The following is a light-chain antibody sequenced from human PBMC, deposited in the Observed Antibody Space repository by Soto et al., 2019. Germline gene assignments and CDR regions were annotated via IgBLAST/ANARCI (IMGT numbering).Light chain of an antibody. Sequence: QSVLTQPPSASGTPGQRVTISCSGSSSNIGRNYVSWYQQLPGRAHKLLIYNNNQRPSGVPDRFSGSKSGTSASLAISGLRSEDEADYYCAAWDDSLSAVVFGGGTKLTVL. CDR1: SSNIGRNY. J-gene: IGLJ2*01. CDR2: NNN. CDR3: AAWDDSLSAVV. V-gene: IGLV1-47*01.